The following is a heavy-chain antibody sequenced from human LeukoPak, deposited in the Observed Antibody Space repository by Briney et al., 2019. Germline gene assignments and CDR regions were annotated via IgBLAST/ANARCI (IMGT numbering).Heavy chain of an antibody. J-gene: IGHJ4*02. CDR1: GGTFSSYA. CDR3: AKRHYGSGSYSNSRFDC. D-gene: IGHD3-10*01. V-gene: IGHV1-69*04. Sequence: ASVMVSCKASGGTFSSYAISWVRQAPGQGLEWMGRIIPILGIANYAQKFQGRVTITADKSTSTAYMELSGLRSDDTAVYFCAKRHYGSGSYSNSRFDCWGQGSLVTVSS. CDR2: IIPILGIA.